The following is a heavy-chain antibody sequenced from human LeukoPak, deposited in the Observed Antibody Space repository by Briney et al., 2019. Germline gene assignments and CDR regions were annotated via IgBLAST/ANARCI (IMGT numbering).Heavy chain of an antibody. CDR3: ATPGWSAERPFDY. V-gene: IGHV1-8*01. J-gene: IGHJ4*02. D-gene: IGHD6-19*01. CDR1: GYTFTSYD. CDR2: MNPNSGNT. Sequence: ASVKVSCKASGYTFTSYDINWVRQATGQRLEWMGWMNPNSGNTGYAQKFQGRVTMTRNTSISTAYMELSSLRSEDTAVYYCATPGWSAERPFDYWGQGTLVTVSS.